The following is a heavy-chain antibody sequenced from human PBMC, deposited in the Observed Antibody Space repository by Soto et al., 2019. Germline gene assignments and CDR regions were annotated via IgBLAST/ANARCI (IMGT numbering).Heavy chain of an antibody. CDR1: GGSISSYY. D-gene: IGHD3-22*01. V-gene: IGHV4-59*05. J-gene: IGHJ6*02. CDR3: ARRLYYDSSGFEGGGMDV. CDR2: IYYSGST. Sequence: PSETLSLTCTVSGGSISSYYWSWIRQPPGKGLEWIGSIYYSGSTYYNPSLKSRVTISVDTSKNQFSLKLSSVTAADTAVYYCARRLYYDSSGFEGGGMDVWGQGTTVTVLL.